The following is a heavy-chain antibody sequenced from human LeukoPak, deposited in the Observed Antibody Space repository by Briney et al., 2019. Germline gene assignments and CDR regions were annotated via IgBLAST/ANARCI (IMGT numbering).Heavy chain of an antibody. CDR1: GFTFSSYA. V-gene: IGHV3-30-3*01. D-gene: IGHD2-15*01. CDR2: ISYDGSNK. J-gene: IGHJ4*02. CDR3: AKVGKGSAGGY. Sequence: GGSLRLSCAASGFTFSSYAMHWVRQAPGKGLEWVAVISYDGSNKYYADSVKGRFTISRDNSKNTLYLQMNSLRAEDTAVYYCAKVGKGSAGGYWGQGTLVTVSS.